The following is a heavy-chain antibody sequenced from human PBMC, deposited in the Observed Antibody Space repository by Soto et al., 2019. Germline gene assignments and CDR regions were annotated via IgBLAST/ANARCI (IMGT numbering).Heavy chain of an antibody. V-gene: IGHV3-23*01. Sequence: GSLRLSCAASGFTFSRYAMSWVRQAPGKGLEWVSAISGSVGSTYYADSVKGRFTIFRDNSKNTLYLQMNSLRAEDTAVYYCAKVGDYGDYYYYYYGMDVWGQGTTVTVSS. D-gene: IGHD4-17*01. J-gene: IGHJ6*02. CDR1: GFTFSRYA. CDR3: AKVGDYGDYYYYYYGMDV. CDR2: ISGSVGST.